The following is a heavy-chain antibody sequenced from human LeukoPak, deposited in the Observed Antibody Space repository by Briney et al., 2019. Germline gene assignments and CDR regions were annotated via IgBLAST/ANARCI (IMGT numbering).Heavy chain of an antibody. CDR2: VHLSGRT. J-gene: IGHJ4*02. D-gene: IGHD6-19*01. CDR1: GGSISSTNW. CDR3: ARASYSSGWYSY. Sequence: PSGTLSLTCGVSGGSISSTNWWTWVRQPPGEGLEWIGEVHLSGRTNYNPSLESRVTMSVDMSENHISLKLTSVTAADTAVYYCARASYSSGWYSYWGQGTLVTVSS. V-gene: IGHV4-4*02.